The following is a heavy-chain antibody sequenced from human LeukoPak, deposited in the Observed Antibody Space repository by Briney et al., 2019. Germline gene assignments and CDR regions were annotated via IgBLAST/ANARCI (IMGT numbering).Heavy chain of an antibody. D-gene: IGHD2-2*03. CDR1: GFIFSSYW. CDR3: ARRALGYCRSTSGPAQYYVVAA. Sequence: PGGSLRLSCAASGFIFSSYWMSWVRQAPGKGLEWVANIKEDGSEKYYVDSVKGRFTISRDNAKNSLYLQTNTRRAEAPAVYYVARRALGYCRSTSGPAQYYVVAAWGKGPTATVS. J-gene: IGHJ6*04. CDR2: IKEDGSEK. V-gene: IGHV3-7*03.